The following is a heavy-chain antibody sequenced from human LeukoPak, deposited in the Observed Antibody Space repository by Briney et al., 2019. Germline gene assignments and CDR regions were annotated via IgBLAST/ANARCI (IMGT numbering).Heavy chain of an antibody. V-gene: IGHV3-30*04. Sequence: SGGSLRLSCAASGFTFSSYAMHWVRQAPGKGLEWVAVISYDGSNKYYADSVKGRFTISRDNSKNTLYLQMNSLRAEDTAVYYCARDSSVDTAVLFDYWGQGTLVTVSS. CDR1: GFTFSSYA. CDR2: ISYDGSNK. J-gene: IGHJ4*02. CDR3: ARDSSVDTAVLFDY. D-gene: IGHD5-18*01.